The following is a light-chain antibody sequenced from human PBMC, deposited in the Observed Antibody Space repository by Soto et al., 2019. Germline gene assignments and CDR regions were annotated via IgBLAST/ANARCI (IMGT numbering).Light chain of an antibody. CDR1: DIGRKD. V-gene: IGLV3-9*01. CDR3: QVRDSNTAV. CDR2: RDY. Sequence: SYELTQPLSVSVALGQTARITCAGNDIGRKDVHWYQQKTGQAPVLVIYRDYNRPSGIPERFSAFNSGNTATLTINSAQAGDEADYYCQVRDSNTAVFGGGTKLTVL. J-gene: IGLJ3*02.